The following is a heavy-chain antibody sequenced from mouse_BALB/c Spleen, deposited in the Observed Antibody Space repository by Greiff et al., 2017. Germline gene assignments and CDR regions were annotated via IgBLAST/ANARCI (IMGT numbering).Heavy chain of an antibody. CDR3: ARRWDYDVWFAY. V-gene: IGHV4-1*02. Sequence: PAAAVDFSRYWMSWVRQAPGKGLEWIGEINPDSSTINYTPSLKDKFIISRDNAKNTLYLQMSKVRSEDTALYYCARRWDYDVWFAYWGQGTLVTVSA. CDR2: INPDSSTI. J-gene: IGHJ3*01. D-gene: IGHD2-4*01. CDR1: AVDFSRYW.